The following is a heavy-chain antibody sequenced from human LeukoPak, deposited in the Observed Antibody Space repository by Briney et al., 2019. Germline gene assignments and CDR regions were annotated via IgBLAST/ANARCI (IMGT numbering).Heavy chain of an antibody. V-gene: IGHV4-39*01. CDR1: GDSISSSSHY. CDR3: ASGGEQLWPYEPFSS. J-gene: IGHJ5*02. D-gene: IGHD5-18*01. CDR2: FYYGGST. Sequence: SETLSLTCTVSGDSISSSSHYWGWIRQPPGKGLEWIGTFYYGGSTYHNPSLKSRVTISVDTSKNQFSLGLSSETAADTALYYCASGGEQLWPYEPFSSWGQGTLVPVSS.